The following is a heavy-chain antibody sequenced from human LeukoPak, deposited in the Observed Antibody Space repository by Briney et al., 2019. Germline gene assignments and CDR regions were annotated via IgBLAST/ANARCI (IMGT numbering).Heavy chain of an antibody. Sequence: ASVKVSCKASGYTFTSYDINWVRQATGQGLEWMGWMNPNSGGTNYAQKFQGRVTMTRDTSISTAYMELSRLRSDDTAVYYCARDRWDGYNFDYWGQGTLVTVSS. D-gene: IGHD5-24*01. CDR3: ARDRWDGYNFDY. CDR2: MNPNSGGT. J-gene: IGHJ4*02. V-gene: IGHV1-2*02. CDR1: GYTFTSYD.